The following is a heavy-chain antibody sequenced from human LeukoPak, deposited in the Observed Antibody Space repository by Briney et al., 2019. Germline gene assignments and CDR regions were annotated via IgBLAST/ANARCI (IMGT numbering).Heavy chain of an antibody. V-gene: IGHV4-34*01. CDR3: ARAIVGATTRFDY. J-gene: IGHJ4*02. CDR1: GGSFSGYY. CDR2: INHSGST. D-gene: IGHD1-26*01. Sequence: SETLSLTCAVYGGSFSGYYWSWIRQPPGKGLEWIGEINHSGSTNYNPSLKSRVTISVDTSKNQFSLKLSSVTAADTAVYYCARAIVGATTRFDYWGQGTLVTVSS.